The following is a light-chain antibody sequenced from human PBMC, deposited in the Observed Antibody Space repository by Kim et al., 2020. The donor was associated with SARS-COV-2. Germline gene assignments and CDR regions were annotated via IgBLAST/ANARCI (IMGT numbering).Light chain of an antibody. J-gene: IGLJ2*01. CDR2: EDD. CDR3: QSYNRDNVI. Sequence: GKTVTISRTRSSGGIDDNYVQWYQQRPGGVPTTVIYEDDQRPSGVSDRFSGSIDNSSNSASLTISGLRTEDEADYYCQSYNRDNVIFGGGTQLTVL. V-gene: IGLV6-57*03. CDR1: SGGIDDNY.